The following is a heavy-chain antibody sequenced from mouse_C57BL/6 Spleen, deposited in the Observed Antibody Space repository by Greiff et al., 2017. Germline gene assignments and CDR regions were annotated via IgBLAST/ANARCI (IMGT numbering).Heavy chain of an antibody. Sequence: VKLQESGTELVKPGASVKLSCKASGYTFTSYWMHWVKQRPGQGLEWIGNINPSNGGTNSNEKFKSKATLTVDKSSSTAYMQLSSLRSEDAEVYYCARRRVITTVVEDYWGQGTTRTVSS. CDR1: GYTFTSYW. CDR3: ARRRVITTVVEDY. CDR2: INPSNGGT. J-gene: IGHJ2*01. V-gene: IGHV1-53*01. D-gene: IGHD1-1*01.